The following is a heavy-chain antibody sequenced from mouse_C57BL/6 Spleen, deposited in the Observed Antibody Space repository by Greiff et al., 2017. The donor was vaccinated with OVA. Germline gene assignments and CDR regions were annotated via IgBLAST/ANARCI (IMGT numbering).Heavy chain of an antibody. D-gene: IGHD2-3*01. CDR2: IDPENGDT. J-gene: IGHJ3*01. V-gene: IGHV14-4*01. CDR3: TRGLLGFAY. Sequence: VQLKQSGAELVRPGASVKLSCTASGFNIKDDYMHWVKQRPEQGLEWIGWIDPENGDTEYASKFQGKATITADTSSNTAYLQLSSLTSEDTAVYYCTRGLLGFAYWGQGTLVTVSA. CDR1: GFNIKDDY.